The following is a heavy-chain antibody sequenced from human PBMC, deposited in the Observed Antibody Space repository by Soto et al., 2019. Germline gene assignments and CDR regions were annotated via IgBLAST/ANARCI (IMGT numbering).Heavy chain of an antibody. CDR3: AVSTTGTTKLHDAFDI. D-gene: IGHD1-1*01. Sequence: ASVKVSCKASGYTFTGYYMHWVRQAPGQGLEWMGWINPNSGGTNYAQKFQGWVTMTRDTSISTAYMELSRLRSDDTAVYYCAVSTTGTTKLHDAFDIWGQGTTVTVSS. J-gene: IGHJ3*02. CDR1: GYTFTGYY. V-gene: IGHV1-2*04. CDR2: INPNSGGT.